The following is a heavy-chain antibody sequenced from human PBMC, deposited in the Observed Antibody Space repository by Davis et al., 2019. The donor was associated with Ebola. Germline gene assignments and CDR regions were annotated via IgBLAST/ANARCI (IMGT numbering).Heavy chain of an antibody. CDR1: GFTFSTYA. V-gene: IGHV3-23*01. CDR2: IRPSAAST. CDR3: AKDLGTSGAFDI. D-gene: IGHD1-7*01. Sequence: GGSLRLSCAASGFTFSTYAMSWVRQPPGKGLEWVSAIRPSAASTFYADSVNGRFTISRANSESTLYLQMNTLRAEDTAVYYCAKDLGTSGAFDIWGQGTVVTVSS. J-gene: IGHJ3*02.